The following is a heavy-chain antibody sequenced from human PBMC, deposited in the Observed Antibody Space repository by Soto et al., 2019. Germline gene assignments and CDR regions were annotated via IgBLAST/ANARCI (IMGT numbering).Heavy chain of an antibody. D-gene: IGHD3-3*01. J-gene: IGHJ6*02. CDR3: ARGPITIFGVVIMRYGMDV. Sequence: PSETLSLTCAVYGGSFSGYYWSWIRQPPGKGLEWIGEINHSGSTNYNPSLKSRVTISVDTSKNQFSLKPSSVTAADTAVYYCARGPITIFGVVIMRYGMDVWGQGTTVTVSS. CDR2: INHSGST. CDR1: GGSFSGYY. V-gene: IGHV4-34*01.